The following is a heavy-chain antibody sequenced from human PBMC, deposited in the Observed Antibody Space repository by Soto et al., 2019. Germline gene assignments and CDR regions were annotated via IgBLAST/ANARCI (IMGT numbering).Heavy chain of an antibody. V-gene: IGHV5-51*01. Sequence: GESLKISCKGSGYSFTDYWIAWVRQMPGKGLEWMGIIYPGDSQTRYSPSFQGRVTISVDKSITTAYLQWSSLKASDTAMDYGARHPYYYGMGVWGQGTTVPV. J-gene: IGHJ6*02. CDR1: GYSFTDYW. CDR2: IYPGDSQT. CDR3: ARHPYYYGMGV.